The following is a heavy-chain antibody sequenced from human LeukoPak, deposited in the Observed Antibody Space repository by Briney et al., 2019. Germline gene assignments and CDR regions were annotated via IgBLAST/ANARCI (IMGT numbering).Heavy chain of an antibody. CDR2: IRYDGSNE. CDR3: AKSYCSSSSCIDFDY. Sequence: PGGSLRLSCAASGFTFNNYGMHWVRQAPGKGLEWVTFIRYDGSNEYYADSVKGRFTISRDDSKNTLYLQLNSLRAEDTSVYYCAKSYCSSSSCIDFDYWGQGTLVTVSS. D-gene: IGHD2-2*01. J-gene: IGHJ4*02. V-gene: IGHV3-30*02. CDR1: GFTFNNYG.